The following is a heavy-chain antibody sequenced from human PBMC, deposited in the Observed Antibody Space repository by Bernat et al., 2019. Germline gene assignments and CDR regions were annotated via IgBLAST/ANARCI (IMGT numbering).Heavy chain of an antibody. CDR2: INGDGSST. D-gene: IGHD1-1*01. CDR3: ASICVSCTTPYDF. J-gene: IGHJ4*02. Sequence: EVQLVDSGGGLVQPGGSLRLSCAASGFTFRNNFMHWVRQAPGKGLVWFSRINGDGSSTTYADSLKGRFTISRDNAKNTLYLQMNSLRAEDTAVYYCASICVSCTTPYDFWGQGTLVTVSS. CDR1: GFTFRNNF. V-gene: IGHV3-74*03.